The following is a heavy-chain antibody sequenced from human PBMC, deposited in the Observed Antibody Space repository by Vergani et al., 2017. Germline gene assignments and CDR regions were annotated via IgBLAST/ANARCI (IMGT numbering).Heavy chain of an antibody. J-gene: IGHJ4*02. Sequence: EVQLVESGGGLVKPGGSLRLSCAASGFTFSNAWMSWVRQAPGKGLEWVGRIKSKTDGGTTDYAAPVKGRFTISRDDSKNTLYLQMNSLRAEDTAVYYCAKDHDYDYVWGSYRPFDYWGQGTLVTVSS. V-gene: IGHV3-15*01. CDR1: GFTFSNAW. CDR3: AKDHDYDYVWGSYRPFDY. D-gene: IGHD3-16*02. CDR2: IKSKTDGGTT.